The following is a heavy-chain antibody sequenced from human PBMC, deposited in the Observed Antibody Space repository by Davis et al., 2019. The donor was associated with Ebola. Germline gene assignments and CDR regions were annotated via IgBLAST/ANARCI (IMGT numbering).Heavy chain of an antibody. V-gene: IGHV1-2*06. CDR3: ARDGQQQLLVDTWFDP. J-gene: IGHJ5*02. D-gene: IGHD6-13*01. CDR1: GYTFTSYG. Sequence: ASVKVSCKASGYTFTSYGISWVRQAPGQGLEWMGRINPKTGAAKYLQKFQGRVTMTRDSSIDTAYMELGSLRSDDTAVYYCARDGQQQLLVDTWFDPWGQGTLVTVSS. CDR2: INPKTGAA.